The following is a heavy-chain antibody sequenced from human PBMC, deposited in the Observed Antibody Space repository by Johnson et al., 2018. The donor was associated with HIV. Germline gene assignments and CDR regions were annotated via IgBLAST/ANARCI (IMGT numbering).Heavy chain of an antibody. Sequence: QVHLVESGGGLVQPGGSLRLSCAASGFTFSSYGMHWVRQAPGKGLEWVAVISYDGSNKYYAGSVEGRFTISRDNTKKSLYLQMNSLRVEDTAVYYCAKRVSTGTTRVHELDDAFDIWGQGTMVTVSS. D-gene: IGHD1-7*01. J-gene: IGHJ3*02. CDR3: AKRVSTGTTRVHELDDAFDI. CDR2: ISYDGSNK. CDR1: GFTFSSYG. V-gene: IGHV3-30*18.